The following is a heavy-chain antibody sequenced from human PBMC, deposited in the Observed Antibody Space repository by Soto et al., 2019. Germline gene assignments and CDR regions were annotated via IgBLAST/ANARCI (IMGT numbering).Heavy chain of an antibody. CDR1: GDSLSTYY. D-gene: IGHD3-16*02. CDR2: IHNTGRT. Sequence: QVQLQESGPGLVRPSETLSLTCTVSGDSLSTYYWSWIRQPAGERLEWSGRIHNTGRTNYNPSLKSRVTMSVDTSKNQFSLRVNSVTAADTAVYYCARESVSGTYRFDSWGQGTLVTVPS. J-gene: IGHJ4*02. CDR3: ARESVSGTYRFDS. V-gene: IGHV4-4*07.